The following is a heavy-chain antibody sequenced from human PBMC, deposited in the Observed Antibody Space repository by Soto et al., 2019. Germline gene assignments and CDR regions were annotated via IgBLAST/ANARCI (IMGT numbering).Heavy chain of an antibody. Sequence: EVQLVESGGGLVQPGGSLRLSCAASGFTFSNYWMSWVRQAPGKGLEWVANINQHGSEKYYVGSVKGRFTISRDNAKNSLYLQMTFLRAEDTAVYYCARDGYYYGMDVWGQGTTVTVSS. CDR3: ARDGYYYGMDV. J-gene: IGHJ6*02. V-gene: IGHV3-7*01. CDR2: INQHGSEK. CDR1: GFTFSNYW.